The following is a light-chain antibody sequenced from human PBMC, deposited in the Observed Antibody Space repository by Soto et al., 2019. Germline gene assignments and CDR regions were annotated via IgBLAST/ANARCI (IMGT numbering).Light chain of an antibody. CDR3: QQLNSYPLT. CDR2: TAS. J-gene: IGKJ4*01. V-gene: IGKV1-9*01. Sequence: DIQLTQSPSFLSASVGDRFSITCRASQGITSFLAWYQQLPGKAPKRLIYTASTLQSGVPPTFSGSGSGTEFTLTISSLQPEDFGTYYCQQLNSYPLTFGGGTRVAIK. CDR1: QGITSF.